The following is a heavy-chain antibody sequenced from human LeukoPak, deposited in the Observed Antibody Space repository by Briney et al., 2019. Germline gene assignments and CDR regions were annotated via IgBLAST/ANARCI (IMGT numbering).Heavy chain of an antibody. CDR2: ISSSGSTI. CDR1: GFTFSDYY. D-gene: IGHD3-16*02. V-gene: IGHV3-11*04. Sequence: GGSLRLSCAASGFTFSDYYMSWIRQAPGKGLEWVSYISSSGSTIYYADSVKGRFTISRDNSKNTLYLQMNSLRAEDTAVYYCAREFIMITFGGVIDAGYYYGMDVWGQGTTVTVSS. CDR3: AREFIMITFGGVIDAGYYYGMDV. J-gene: IGHJ6*02.